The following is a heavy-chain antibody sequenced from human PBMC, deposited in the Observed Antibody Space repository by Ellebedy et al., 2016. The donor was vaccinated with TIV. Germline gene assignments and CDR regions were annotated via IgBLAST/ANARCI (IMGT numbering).Heavy chain of an antibody. Sequence: MPGGSLRLSCTVSGGSISSSGYYWVWIRQPPGKGLEWIGNIIYSGNTYYNPSLKSPVTISVDTSKNQFSLKLSSVTAADTAVYYCASGYYDSSGYPLDYFDYWGQGTRVTVSS. V-gene: IGHV4-39*07. CDR3: ASGYYDSSGYPLDYFDY. J-gene: IGHJ4*02. D-gene: IGHD3-22*01. CDR1: GGSISSSGYY. CDR2: IIYSGNT.